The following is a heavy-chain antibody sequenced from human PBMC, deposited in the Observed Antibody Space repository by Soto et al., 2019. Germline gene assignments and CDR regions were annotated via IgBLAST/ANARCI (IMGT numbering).Heavy chain of an antibody. CDR3: AREGPNHRLS. J-gene: IGHJ5*02. D-gene: IGHD3-16*02. Sequence: QVQLVQSGAEVKKPGASVKVSCKASAYTFTSYGFSWVRQAPGQGLEWMGWITAYNGNTKYAQKLQGRVPMTTDTSTRRAYMALRSMRSDDTDVYYCAREGPNHRLSWGQETLITVSS. CDR1: AYTFTSYG. CDR2: ITAYNGNT. V-gene: IGHV1-18*01.